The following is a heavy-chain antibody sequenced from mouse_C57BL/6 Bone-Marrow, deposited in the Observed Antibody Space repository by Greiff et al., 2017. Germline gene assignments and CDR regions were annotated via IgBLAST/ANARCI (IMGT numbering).Heavy chain of an antibody. V-gene: IGHV5-9-1*02. CDR3: TRGRGNHSSMDY. D-gene: IGHD2-1*01. Sequence: EVKLQESGEGLVKPGGSLKLSCAASGFTFSSYAMSWVRQTPEKRLEWVAYISSGGDYIYYADTVKGRFTISRDNARNTLYLQMSSLKSEDTAMYYCTRGRGNHSSMDYWGQGTSVTVSS. CDR1: GFTFSSYA. CDR2: ISSGGDYI. J-gene: IGHJ4*01.